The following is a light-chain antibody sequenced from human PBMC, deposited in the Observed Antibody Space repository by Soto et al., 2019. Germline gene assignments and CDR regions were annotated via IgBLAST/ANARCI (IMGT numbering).Light chain of an antibody. CDR2: EVS. CDR1: SSDVGGFNY. CDR3: ASYTSTNSLV. J-gene: IGLJ1*01. Sequence: QSARTQPASVSGSPGQSITISCAGTSSDVGGFNYVSWYQHHPGKAPKLIIYEVSNRPSGISDRFSGSKSGNTASLTISGLQAEDEADYHCASYTSTNSLVFGTGTKVTVL. V-gene: IGLV2-14*01.